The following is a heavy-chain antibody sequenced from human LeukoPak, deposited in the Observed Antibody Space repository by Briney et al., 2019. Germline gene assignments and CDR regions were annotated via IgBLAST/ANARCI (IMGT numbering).Heavy chain of an antibody. J-gene: IGHJ5*02. V-gene: IGHV3-74*01. Sequence: PGGSLRLSCAASGFTFSSYAMSWVRQAPGKGLVWVSRINSDGSTTTYADSVKGRFTISRDNAKNTLYLQMNSLRAEDTAVYYCAKNWGDYGNWFDPWGQGTLVTVSS. CDR2: INSDGSTT. CDR3: AKNWGDYGNWFDP. D-gene: IGHD4-17*01. CDR1: GFTFSSYA.